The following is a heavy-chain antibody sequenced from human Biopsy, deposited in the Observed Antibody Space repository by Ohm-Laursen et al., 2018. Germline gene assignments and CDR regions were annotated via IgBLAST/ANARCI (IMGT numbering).Heavy chain of an antibody. CDR3: ARWETTLGRSLDS. D-gene: IGHD1-26*01. CDR1: GYTFTSHD. CDR2: MSPNTGNT. J-gene: IGHJ4*02. V-gene: IGHV1-8*01. Sequence: ASVTASCTASGYTFTSHDINWVRQATGHGLEWLGWMSPNTGNTVYAQRFQDRVTMTSDPSTGTAYMELTSLTSDDTAVYFCARWETTLGRSLDSWGQGTLVAVSS.